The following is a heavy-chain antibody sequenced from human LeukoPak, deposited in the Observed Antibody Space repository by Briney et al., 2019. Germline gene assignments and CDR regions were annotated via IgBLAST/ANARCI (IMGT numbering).Heavy chain of an antibody. CDR2: INPNSGGT. J-gene: IGHJ4*02. Sequence: ASVKVSCKASGYTFTSYDINWVRQATGQGLEWMGWINPNSGGTNYAQKFQGRVTMTRDTSISTAYMELSRLRSDDTAVYYCARDAADFWSGYSYWGQGTLVTVSS. V-gene: IGHV1-2*02. CDR1: GYTFTSYD. CDR3: ARDAADFWSGYSY. D-gene: IGHD3-3*01.